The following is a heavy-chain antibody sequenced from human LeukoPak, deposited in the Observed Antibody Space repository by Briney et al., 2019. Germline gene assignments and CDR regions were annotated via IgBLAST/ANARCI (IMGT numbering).Heavy chain of an antibody. CDR3: ARTAGLFDYGDYLHGMDV. CDR1: GGSISSGGYY. V-gene: IGHV4-31*03. D-gene: IGHD4-17*01. Sequence: PSETLSLTYTVSGGSISSGGYYWSWIRQHPGKGLEWIGEINHSGSTNYNPSPKSRGTIAVDTSKHQFYLKLSSVTAADTAVYYCARTAGLFDYGDYLHGMDVWGQGTTVTVSS. CDR2: INHSGST. J-gene: IGHJ6*02.